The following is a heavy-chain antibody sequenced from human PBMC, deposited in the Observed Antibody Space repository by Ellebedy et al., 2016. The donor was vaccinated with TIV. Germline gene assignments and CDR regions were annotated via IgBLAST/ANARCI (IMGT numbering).Heavy chain of an antibody. CDR2: INHSETT. CDR3: AKSLHYSSSSFFDF. V-gene: IGHV4-34*01. Sequence: SETLSLTXAVYGGSFSDYYWSWIRQPPGKGLEWIGEINHSETTNYNPSLKSRVTISVDTSKNQFSLKLRSVTAADTAVYYCAKSLHYSSSSFFDFWGQGTLVTVSS. D-gene: IGHD6-6*01. CDR1: GGSFSDYY. J-gene: IGHJ4*02.